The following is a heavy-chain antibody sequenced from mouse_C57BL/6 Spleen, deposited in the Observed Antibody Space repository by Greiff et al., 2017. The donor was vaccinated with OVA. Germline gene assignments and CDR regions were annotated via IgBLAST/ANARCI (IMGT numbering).Heavy chain of an antibody. Sequence: EVKLQQSGPELVKPGASVKISCKASGYTFTDYYMNWVKQSPGKSLEWIGDINPNNGGTSYNQKFKGKATLTVDKSSSTAYMELRSLTSEDSAVYYCARWGQLNFDYWGQGTTLTVSS. CDR3: ARWGQLNFDY. CDR2: INPNNGGT. J-gene: IGHJ2*01. D-gene: IGHD3-2*02. V-gene: IGHV1-26*01. CDR1: GYTFTDYY.